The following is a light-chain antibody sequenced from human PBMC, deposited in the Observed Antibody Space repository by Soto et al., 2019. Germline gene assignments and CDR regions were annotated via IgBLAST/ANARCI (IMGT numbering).Light chain of an antibody. CDR1: QSVSSN. CDR2: GAS. V-gene: IGKV3-15*01. Sequence: EIVMTQSPATLSVSPGERATLSCRASQSVSSNLAWYQLKPGHDPRLLIYGASTRATGIPARFSGSGSGTECTLTISSLQSEDFAVYYCQQYNNWPPLTFGGGTKVEIK. CDR3: QQYNNWPPLT. J-gene: IGKJ4*01.